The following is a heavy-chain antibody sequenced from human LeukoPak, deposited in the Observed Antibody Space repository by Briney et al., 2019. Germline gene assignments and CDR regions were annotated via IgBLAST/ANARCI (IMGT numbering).Heavy chain of an antibody. D-gene: IGHD3-3*01. V-gene: IGHV1-18*01. CDR3: ARDVYDFWSGYYGENFDY. Sequence: ASVKVSCKASGYTFTSYGISWVRQAPGQGLEWMGWISAYNGNTNYAQKLQGRVTMTTDTSTSTAYMELRSLRSDDTAVYYCARDVYDFWSGYYGENFDYWGQGTLVTVSS. CDR2: ISAYNGNT. J-gene: IGHJ4*02. CDR1: GYTFTSYG.